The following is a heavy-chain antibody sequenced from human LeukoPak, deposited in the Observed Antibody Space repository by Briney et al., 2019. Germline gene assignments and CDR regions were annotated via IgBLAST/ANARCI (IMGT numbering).Heavy chain of an antibody. CDR2: IYYSGST. D-gene: IGHD6-13*01. J-gene: IGHJ5*02. CDR3: ARGGGHIAAAGLNWFDP. CDR1: GGSISSSSYY. Sequence: PSETLSLTCTVSGGSISSSSYYWGWIRQPPGKGLEWIGSIYYSGSTYYNPSLKSRVTISVDTSKNQFSLKLSSVTGGDTAVYYCARGGGHIAAAGLNWFDPWGQGTLVTVSS. V-gene: IGHV4-39*07.